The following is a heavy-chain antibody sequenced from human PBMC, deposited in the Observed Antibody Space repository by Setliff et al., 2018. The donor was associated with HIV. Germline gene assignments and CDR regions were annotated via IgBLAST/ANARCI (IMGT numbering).Heavy chain of an antibody. CDR3: AVWIREVIS. CDR2: TKNKDNSFTT. Sequence: PGGSLRLSCAASGFTSSDHYMDWVRQAPGKGLEWVGRTKNKDNSFTTEYAASVKGSFTISRDDSKNSLSLHMNSLKTEDTAVYYCAVWIREVISWGRGTLVTVSS. CDR1: GFTSSDHY. V-gene: IGHV3-72*01. J-gene: IGHJ5*02. D-gene: IGHD3-10*01.